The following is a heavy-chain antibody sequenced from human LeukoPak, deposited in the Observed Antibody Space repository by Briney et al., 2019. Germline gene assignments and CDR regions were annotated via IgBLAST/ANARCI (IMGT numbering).Heavy chain of an antibody. V-gene: IGHV3-30*04. CDR3: ARDLGTAHFDY. Sequence: GGSLRLSCAASGFTFSSYAMPWVRQAPGKGLEWVAVISYDGSNKYYADSVKGRFTISRDNSKNTLYLQMNSLRAEDTAVYYCARDLGTAHFDYWGQGTLVTVSS. J-gene: IGHJ4*02. CDR2: ISYDGSNK. CDR1: GFTFSSYA.